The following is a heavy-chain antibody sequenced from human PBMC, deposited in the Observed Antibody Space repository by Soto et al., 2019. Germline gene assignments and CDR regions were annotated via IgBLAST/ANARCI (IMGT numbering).Heavy chain of an antibody. CDR1: GFTFNNYG. Sequence: PGGSLRLSCAASGFTFNNYGMHWVRQAPGKGLEWVVVISFDGRNTYYVDSVKGRFTISRDNSKNTLYLEMTSLRAEDTAVYYCVRVSQMSVGTFDFWGQGTLVTVSS. CDR2: ISFDGRNT. V-gene: IGHV3-30*03. J-gene: IGHJ4*01. CDR3: VRVSQMSVGTFDF.